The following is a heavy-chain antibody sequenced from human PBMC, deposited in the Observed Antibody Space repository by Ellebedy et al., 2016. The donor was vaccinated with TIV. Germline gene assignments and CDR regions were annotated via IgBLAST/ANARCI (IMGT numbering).Heavy chain of an antibody. CDR2: IYSGGST. CDR1: GFTVSSNY. J-gene: IGHJ4*02. Sequence: GESLKISCAASGFTVSSNYMSWVRQAPGKGLEWVSVIYSGGSTYYADSVKGRFTISRDNSKNTLYLQMNSLRAEDTAVYYCAREGEYYFDYWGQGTLVTVSS. CDR3: AREGEYYFDY. V-gene: IGHV3-53*05.